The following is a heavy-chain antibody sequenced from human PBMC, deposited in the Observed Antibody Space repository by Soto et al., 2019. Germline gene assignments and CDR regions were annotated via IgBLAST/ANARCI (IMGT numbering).Heavy chain of an antibody. Sequence: SETLSLTCTVSGGSVSSDYYYWSWIRQSPGKGLEWIGYLYYSGSTNYNPSLKSRVTISVDTSKNHFSLKLDSVTAADTAVYYCARGIGLTAVTAVSFDYWGQGTLVTVSS. CDR3: ARGIGLTAVTAVSFDY. V-gene: IGHV4-61*03. D-gene: IGHD6-13*01. CDR2: LYYSGST. CDR1: GGSVSSDYYY. J-gene: IGHJ4*02.